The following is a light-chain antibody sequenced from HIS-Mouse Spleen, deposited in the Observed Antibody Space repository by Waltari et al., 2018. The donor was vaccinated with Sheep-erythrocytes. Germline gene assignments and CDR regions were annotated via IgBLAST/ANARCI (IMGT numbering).Light chain of an antibody. V-gene: IGLV2-23*01. Sequence: QPALTQPASASGSPGQSITISCTGTRIDVGSYNLVSWYQQHPGKAPKLMIYEGSKRPSGVSNRFSGSKSGNTASLTISGLQAEDEADYYCCSYAGSSTYVVFGGGTKLTVL. CDR1: RIDVGSYNL. CDR2: EGS. CDR3: CSYAGSSTYVV. J-gene: IGLJ2*01.